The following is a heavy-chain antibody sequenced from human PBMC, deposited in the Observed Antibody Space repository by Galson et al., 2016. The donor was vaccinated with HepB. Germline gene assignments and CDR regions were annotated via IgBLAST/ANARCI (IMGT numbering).Heavy chain of an antibody. Sequence: SVKVSCKASGYPFTSYYLHWVRQAPGQGFEWMGIIKPSGGDTRYAQKFQDRVTMTRDTSTNTVYMELSSLRSEDTAIYYCARDLTIFRVVPDAFDFWGQGTMVTVSS. D-gene: IGHD3-3*01. CDR2: IKPSGGDT. V-gene: IGHV1-46*01. J-gene: IGHJ3*01. CDR3: ARDLTIFRVVPDAFDF. CDR1: GYPFTSYY.